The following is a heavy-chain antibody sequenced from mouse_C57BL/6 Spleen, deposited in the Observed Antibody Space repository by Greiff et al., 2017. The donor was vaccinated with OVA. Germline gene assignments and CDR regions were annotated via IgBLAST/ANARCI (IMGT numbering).Heavy chain of an antibody. D-gene: IGHD2-4*01. J-gene: IGHJ2*01. CDR2: IYPGSGST. V-gene: IGHV1-55*01. Sequence: QVQLKQPGAELVKPGASVKMSCKASGYTFTSYWITWVKQRPGQGLEWIGDIYPGSGSTNYNEKFKSKATKTVDTSSSTAYMQLSSLTSEDSAVYYCARYDYEAWYWGQGTTLTVSS. CDR1: GYTFTSYW. CDR3: ARYDYEAWY.